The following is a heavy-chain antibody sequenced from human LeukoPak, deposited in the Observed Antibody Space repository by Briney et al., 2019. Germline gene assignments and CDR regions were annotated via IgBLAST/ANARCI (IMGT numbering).Heavy chain of an antibody. J-gene: IGHJ4*02. CDR3: ARHEGSAGLDY. CDR2: IYYSGST. V-gene: IGHV4-39*07. D-gene: IGHD3-10*01. Sequence: PSETLSLTCTVSGGSISSSSYYWGWIRQPPGKGLEWIGSIYYSGSTYYNPSLKSRVTISVDTSKNQFSLKLSSVTAADTAVYYCARHEGSAGLDYWGQGTLVTVSS. CDR1: GGSISSSSYY.